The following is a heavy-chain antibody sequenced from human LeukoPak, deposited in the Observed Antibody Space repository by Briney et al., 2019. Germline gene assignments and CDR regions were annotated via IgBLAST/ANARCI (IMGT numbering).Heavy chain of an antibody. D-gene: IGHD6-13*01. V-gene: IGHV3-15*01. J-gene: IGHJ4*02. Sequence: PGGSLRLSCVASGFTFSNAWMRSKTDGGTTDYAAPVTGIFTISRDDTKNTLYLQMNSLKTEDTAVYYCTSGIGTIDFWGQGTLVTVSS. CDR2: SKTDGGTT. CDR3: TSGIGTIDF. CDR1: GFTFSNAW.